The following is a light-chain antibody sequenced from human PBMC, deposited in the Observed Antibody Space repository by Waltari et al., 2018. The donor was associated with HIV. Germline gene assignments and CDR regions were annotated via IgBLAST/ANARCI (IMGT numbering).Light chain of an antibody. V-gene: IGLV1-36*01. CDR1: RSNIRVNA. CDR2: YSA. CDR3: AAWDGSLNVVV. Sequence: QSVLTPPPSVSEGPGQEVIISCSGRRSNIRVNAGNWYQPLPGKTPKLLVFYSAVLASGVSDRFSGSRSGTSASLAITGLQSDDEGLYYCAAWDGSLNVVVFGGGTKLSV. J-gene: IGLJ2*01.